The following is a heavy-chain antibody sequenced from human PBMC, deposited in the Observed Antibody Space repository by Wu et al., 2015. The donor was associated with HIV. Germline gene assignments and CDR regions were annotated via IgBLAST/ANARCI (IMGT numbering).Heavy chain of an antibody. Sequence: QVQLVQSGAEVKKPGASVKVSCKASGYTFTGYYMHWVRQAPGQGLEWMGWINPNSGGTNYAQKFQGRVTMTRDTSISTAYMELSRLRSDDTAVYYCARVSVWQQLTTPPDYWGQGTLVTVSS. J-gene: IGHJ4*02. CDR3: ARVSVWQQLTTPPDY. V-gene: IGHV1-2*02. D-gene: IGHD6-13*01. CDR1: GYTFTGYY. CDR2: INPNSGGT.